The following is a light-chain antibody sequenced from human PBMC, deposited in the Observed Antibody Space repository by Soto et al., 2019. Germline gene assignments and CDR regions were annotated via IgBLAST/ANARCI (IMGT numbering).Light chain of an antibody. CDR2: GAS. V-gene: IGKV3-20*01. Sequence: EIVLTQSPGTLSLSPGERATLSCRASQSVSNNYLAWYQQKPGQPPRLLIYGASSRATGIPDRFSGSGSGTDFTLTISRLEPEDFAVYYCQQYGSSPRTFGQGTKVEIK. J-gene: IGKJ1*01. CDR3: QQYGSSPRT. CDR1: QSVSNNY.